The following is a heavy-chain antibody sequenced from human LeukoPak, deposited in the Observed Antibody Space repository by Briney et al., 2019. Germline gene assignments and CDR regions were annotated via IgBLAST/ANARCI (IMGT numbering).Heavy chain of an antibody. V-gene: IGHV4-61*02. D-gene: IGHD4-17*01. J-gene: IGHJ4*02. CDR3: ARSNGDYTILGY. Sequence: TLSLTCTLSGGSISSDSYYWTWIRQPAGKGLEWIGRSDTSGSTNYNPSLKSRLTISLDTSKNQFSLKLNSVTAADTAVCYCARSNGDYTILGYWGQGTLVTVSS. CDR2: SDTSGST. CDR1: GGSISSDSYY.